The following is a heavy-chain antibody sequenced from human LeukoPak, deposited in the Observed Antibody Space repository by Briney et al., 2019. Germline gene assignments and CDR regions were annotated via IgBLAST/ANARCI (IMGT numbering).Heavy chain of an antibody. D-gene: IGHD5-24*01. CDR2: IYPGDSDT. V-gene: IGHV5-51*01. CDR1: GYGFTSYW. CDR3: ARQRSPVEYYYYYMDV. J-gene: IGHJ6*03. Sequence: GESLQISCKGSGYGFTSYWIGWVRPMPGKGLEWMGIIYPGDSDTRYSPSFQGQVTISADKSISTAYLQWSSLKASDTAMYYCARQRSPVEYYYYYMDVWGKGTTVTVSS.